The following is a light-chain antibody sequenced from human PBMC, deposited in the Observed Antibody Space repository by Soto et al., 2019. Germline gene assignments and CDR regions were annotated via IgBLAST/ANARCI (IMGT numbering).Light chain of an antibody. V-gene: IGKV3D-20*02. CDR3: QQRSNWPPLT. CDR1: QSVSSSY. J-gene: IGKJ4*01. CDR2: DAS. Sequence: EIVLTQSPCTLSFSPWERSTLSCMASQSVSSSYLAWYQQKPGQAPRLLIYDASNRATGIPARFSGSGSGTDFTLTISSLEPEDFAVYYCQQRSNWPPLTFGGGTKVDIK.